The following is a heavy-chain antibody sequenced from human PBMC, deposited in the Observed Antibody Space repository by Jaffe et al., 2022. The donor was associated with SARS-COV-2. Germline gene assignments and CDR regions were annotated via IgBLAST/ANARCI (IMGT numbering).Heavy chain of an antibody. CDR1: GFTFSSYS. Sequence: EVQLVESGGGLVQPGGSLRLSCAASGFTFSSYSMNWVRQAPGKGLEWVSYISSSSSTIYYADSVKGRFTISRDNAKNSLYLQMNSLRDEDTAVYYCVLGATVYYYYYGMDVWGQGTTVTVSS. CDR3: VLGATVYYYYYGMDV. V-gene: IGHV3-48*02. CDR2: ISSSSSTI. D-gene: IGHD1-26*01. J-gene: IGHJ6*02.